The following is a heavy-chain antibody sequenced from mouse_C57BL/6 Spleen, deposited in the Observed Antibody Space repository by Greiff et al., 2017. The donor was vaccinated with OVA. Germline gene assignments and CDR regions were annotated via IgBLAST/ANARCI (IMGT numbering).Heavy chain of an antibody. D-gene: IGHD1-1*01. CDR2: ISGGGGNT. Sequence: EVQGVESGGGLVKPGGSLKLSCAASGFTFSSYTMSWVRQTPEKRLEWVATISGGGGNTYYPDSVKGRFTISRDNAKNTLYLQMSSLRSEDTALYYCARHDYGSSWGFAYWGQGTLVTVSA. CDR1: GFTFSSYT. J-gene: IGHJ3*01. CDR3: ARHDYGSSWGFAY. V-gene: IGHV5-9*01.